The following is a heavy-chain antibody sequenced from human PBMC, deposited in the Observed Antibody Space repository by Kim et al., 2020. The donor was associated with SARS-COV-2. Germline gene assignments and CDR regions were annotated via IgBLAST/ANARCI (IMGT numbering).Heavy chain of an antibody. CDR3: ARETGAIAFDV. Sequence: GESLKISCKASGYSFTNYWIGWVRQMPGKGLEWLGLIYPGDSDVKYSPSFRSQVTISVDKSITTDYLQWTSLETSDTAIYYCARETGAIAFDVWGPGTLVTVSS. CDR2: IYPGDSDV. D-gene: IGHD1-26*01. J-gene: IGHJ3*01. V-gene: IGHV5-51*01. CDR1: GYSFTNYW.